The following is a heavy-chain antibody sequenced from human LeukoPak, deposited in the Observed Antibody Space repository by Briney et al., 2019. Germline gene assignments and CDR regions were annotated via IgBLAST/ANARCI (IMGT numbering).Heavy chain of an antibody. CDR1: GYTFTGYY. J-gene: IGHJ5*02. CDR3: ARGGELLRSSWFDP. Sequence: ASVKVSCKASGYTFTGYYMHWVRQAPGQGLEWMGWINPNSGGTNYAQKFQGRVTMTRDTSISTAYMELGRLRSDDTAVYYCARGGELLRSSWFDPWGQGTLVTVSS. D-gene: IGHD1-26*01. CDR2: INPNSGGT. V-gene: IGHV1-2*02.